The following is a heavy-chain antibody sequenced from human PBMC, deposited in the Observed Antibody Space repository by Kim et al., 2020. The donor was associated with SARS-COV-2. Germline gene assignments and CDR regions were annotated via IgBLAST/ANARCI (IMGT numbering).Heavy chain of an antibody. CDR3: VRDSNWSFDY. CDR2: I. J-gene: IGHJ4*02. Sequence: IHAADSVKGRFTISRDNAENSLYLQMNSLRDEDTAVYYCVRDSNWSFDYWGQGTLVTVSP. V-gene: IGHV3-48*02. D-gene: IGHD6-13*01.